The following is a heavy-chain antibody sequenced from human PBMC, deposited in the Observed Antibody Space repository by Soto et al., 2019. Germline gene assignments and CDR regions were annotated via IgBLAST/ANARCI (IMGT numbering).Heavy chain of an antibody. J-gene: IGHJ4*02. CDR2: IYSGGST. V-gene: IGHV3-66*01. CDR1: GFTVSSNY. CDR3: ARDPPPVSAYCSSTSCNRDY. D-gene: IGHD2-2*01. Sequence: HPGGSLRLSCAASGFTVSSNYMSWVRQAPGKGLEWVSVIYSGGSTYYADSVKGRFTISRDNSKNTLHLQMNSLRAEDTAVYYCARDPPPVSAYCSSTSCNRDYWGQGTLVTVSS.